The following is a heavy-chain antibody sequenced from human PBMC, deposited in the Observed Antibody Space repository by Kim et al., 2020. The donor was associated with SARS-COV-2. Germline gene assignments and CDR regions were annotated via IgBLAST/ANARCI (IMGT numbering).Heavy chain of an antibody. J-gene: IGHJ4*02. Sequence: LKSRVTVSVDTSKNQFSLKLSSVTAADTAVYYCARHPYSSSWYEASGFDYWGQGTLVTVSS. V-gene: IGHV4-39*01. CDR3: ARHPYSSSWYEASGFDY. D-gene: IGHD6-13*01.